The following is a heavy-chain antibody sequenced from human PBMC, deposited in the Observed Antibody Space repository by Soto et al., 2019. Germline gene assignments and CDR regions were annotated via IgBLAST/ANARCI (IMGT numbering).Heavy chain of an antibody. D-gene: IGHD3-22*01. CDR1: GFTFSSYG. J-gene: IGHJ2*01. V-gene: IGHV3-33*01. CDR2: IWYDGSNK. Sequence: QVQLVESGGGVVQPGRSLRLSYAASGFTFSSYGMHWVRQAPGKGLEWVAVIWYDGSNKYYADSVKGRFTISRDNSKNTLYLQMNSLRAEDTAVYYCAREAYDSSGYYSGGWYFDLWGRGTLVTVSS. CDR3: AREAYDSSGYYSGGWYFDL.